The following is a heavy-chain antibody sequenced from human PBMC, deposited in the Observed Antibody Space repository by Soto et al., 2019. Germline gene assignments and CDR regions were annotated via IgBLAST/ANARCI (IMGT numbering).Heavy chain of an antibody. CDR3: ARGLAAAGWLDP. D-gene: IGHD6-13*01. V-gene: IGHV4-61*08. J-gene: IGHJ5*02. Sequence: SETLSLTCTVSGDSVDRGVYYWSWIRQPPGKGLEWIGHIYYTGSAHYDPSLKSRLTMSIDTSKNQFSLTMTSVSAADTAMYYCARGLAAAGWLDPWGQGHRVTVSS. CDR1: GDSVDRGVYY. CDR2: IYYTGSA.